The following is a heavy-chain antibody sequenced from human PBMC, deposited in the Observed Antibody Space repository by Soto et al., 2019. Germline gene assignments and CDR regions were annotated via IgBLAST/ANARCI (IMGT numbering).Heavy chain of an antibody. CDR2: INQDGSVK. V-gene: IGHV3-7*01. CDR3: AREIDCSGGSCFSQLFDY. CDR1: GFTFRHYW. Sequence: LRLSCAASGFTFRHYWMSWVRQAPGKGLEWVANINQDGSVKYLVDSVKGRFTISRGNSKNTLYLQMNSLRAEDTAVYYCAREIDCSGGSCFSQLFDYWGQGTLVTVSS. J-gene: IGHJ4*02. D-gene: IGHD2-15*01.